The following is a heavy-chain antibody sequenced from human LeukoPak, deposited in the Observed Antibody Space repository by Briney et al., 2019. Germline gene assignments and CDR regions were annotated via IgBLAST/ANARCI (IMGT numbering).Heavy chain of an antibody. CDR1: GGAISTYY. CDR3: ASDVPQGLAAFDS. J-gene: IGHJ4*02. V-gene: IGHV4-59*01. D-gene: IGHD2-2*01. Sequence: TSETLSLTCTVPGGAISTYYWSWIRQPPEKGLEWIGNVYKSGNTNYNPSLKSRVSISLDTSKNQFSLKLSAVTTADTAVYYCASDVPQGLAAFDSWGQGALVTVSS. CDR2: VYKSGNT.